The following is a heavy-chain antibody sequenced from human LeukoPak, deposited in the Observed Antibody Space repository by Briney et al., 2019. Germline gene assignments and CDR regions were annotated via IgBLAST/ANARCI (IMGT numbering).Heavy chain of an antibody. CDR2: ISGSGGST. J-gene: IGHJ3*02. CDR1: GFTFSSYA. D-gene: IGHD3-9*01. Sequence: GGSLRLSCAASGFTFSSYAMSWVRQAPGKGLEWVSAISGSGGSTYYADSVKGRFTISRDNSKNTLYLQMSSLRAEDTAVYYCAILTILGNAFDIWGQGTMVTVSS. V-gene: IGHV3-23*01. CDR3: AILTILGNAFDI.